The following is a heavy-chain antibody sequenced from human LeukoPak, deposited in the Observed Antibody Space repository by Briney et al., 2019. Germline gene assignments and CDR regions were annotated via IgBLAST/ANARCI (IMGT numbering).Heavy chain of an antibody. J-gene: IGHJ6*02. CDR1: GGSFSGYY. CDR2: INHSGST. Sequence: SETLSLTCAVYGGSFSGYYWSWIRQPPGKGLEWIGEINHSGSTNYNPSLKSRVTISVDTSKNQFSLKLSSVTAADTAVYYCAREIGDFWSGYFLRLPLYYGMDVWGQGTTVTVSS. CDR3: AREIGDFWSGYFLRLPLYYGMDV. V-gene: IGHV4-34*01. D-gene: IGHD3-3*01.